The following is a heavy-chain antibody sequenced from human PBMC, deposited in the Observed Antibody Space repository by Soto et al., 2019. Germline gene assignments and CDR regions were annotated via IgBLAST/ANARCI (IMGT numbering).Heavy chain of an antibody. CDR1: GFTFSSYG. CDR2: ISYDGSNK. CDR3: AKDMTTVVTPCAFDI. Sequence: QVQLVESGGGVVQPGRSLRLSCAASGFTFSSYGMHWVRQAPGKGLEWVAVISYDGSNKYYVDSVKGRFTISRDNSKNTLYLQMNSLRAEDTAVYYCAKDMTTVVTPCAFDIWGQGTMVTVSS. V-gene: IGHV3-30*18. D-gene: IGHD4-17*01. J-gene: IGHJ3*02.